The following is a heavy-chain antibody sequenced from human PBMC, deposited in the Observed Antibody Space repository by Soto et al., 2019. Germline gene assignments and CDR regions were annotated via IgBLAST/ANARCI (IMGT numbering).Heavy chain of an antibody. CDR2: VSGNAGST. CDR1: GFTFSRYA. J-gene: IGHJ4*02. Sequence: EVQLLESGGDLVQPGGSLRLSCAASGFTFSRYAMRWVRQAPGKGLEWVSGVSGNAGSTYYADPVKGRFTISRDNSKNTLYLQRNSMRVDDTALHYCVKDIVVVPAAGLTFDHWGQGALVTVSS. CDR3: VKDIVVVPAAGLTFDH. V-gene: IGHV3-23*01. D-gene: IGHD2-2*01.